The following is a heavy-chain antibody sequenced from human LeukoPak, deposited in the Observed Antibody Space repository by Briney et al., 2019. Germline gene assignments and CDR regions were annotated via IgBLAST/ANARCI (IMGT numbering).Heavy chain of an antibody. CDR1: GFTFSSHS. V-gene: IGHV3-48*01. J-gene: IGHJ4*02. D-gene: IGHD3-3*01. CDR3: ARMSGSRLPGY. CDR2: ISSGSSVT. Sequence: GGSLRLSCAASGFTFSSHSMNWVRQAPGKGLEWVSYISSGSSVTYYADSVKGRFTISRDDARNSLYLQMNSLRAEDTAVYYCARMSGSRLPGYWGQGTLVTVSS.